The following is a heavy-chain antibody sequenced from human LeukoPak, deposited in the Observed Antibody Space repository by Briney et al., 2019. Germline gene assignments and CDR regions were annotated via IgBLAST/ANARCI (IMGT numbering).Heavy chain of an antibody. V-gene: IGHV4-4*07. D-gene: IGHD4-17*01. CDR3: ARGRAVTTGDDY. CDR1: GGSINNY. CDR2: IFSSGST. J-gene: IGHJ4*02. Sequence: SETLSLTCTVSGGSINNYWSWIRQPAGKGLEWIGRIFSSGSTVYHPSLKSRVTMSVDTSRNSFSLKLTSVTAADTAVYYCARGRAVTTGDDYWGQGILVTVSS.